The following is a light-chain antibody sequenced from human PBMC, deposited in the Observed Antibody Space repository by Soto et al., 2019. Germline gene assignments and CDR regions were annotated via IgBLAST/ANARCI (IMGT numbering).Light chain of an antibody. CDR1: RLAVGGYNY. CDR3: SSYTISNTLPFV. Sequence: QSVLTQPASVSGSPGRPITTSGPGPRLAVGGYNYVSWYQQYPGKSPKLLIYEVTHRPSGVSNRFSGSKSGNTASLTISGLQAEDEADYYCSSYTISNTLPFVFGTGTKVTVL. V-gene: IGLV2-14*01. CDR2: EVT. J-gene: IGLJ1*01.